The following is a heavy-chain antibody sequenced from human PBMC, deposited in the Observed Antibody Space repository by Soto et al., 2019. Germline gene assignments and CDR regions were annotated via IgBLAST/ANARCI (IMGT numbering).Heavy chain of an antibody. CDR3: AKITGSGWYGEYFQH. V-gene: IGHV3-23*01. CDR2: ISGSGGST. D-gene: IGHD6-19*01. Sequence: GGSLRLSCAASGFTFSSYAMSWVRQAPGKGLEWVSAISGSGGSTYYADSVKGRFTISRDISKNTLYLQMNSLRAEDTAVYYCAKITGSGWYGEYFQHWGQGTLVTVSS. J-gene: IGHJ1*01. CDR1: GFTFSSYA.